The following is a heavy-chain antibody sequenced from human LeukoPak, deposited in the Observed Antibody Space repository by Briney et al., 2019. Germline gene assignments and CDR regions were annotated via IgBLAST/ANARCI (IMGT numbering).Heavy chain of an antibody. Sequence: PSETLSLTCSVSGGSLSSHYWSRIRQPPGKGLELVGHIHDTGSTFYNPSLRGRVTISLDTSNNQFSLKLTSMPAADTAVYYCARFSSGCSTSSCYLTYWGQGTLVTVS. CDR1: GGSLSSHY. V-gene: IGHV4-59*11. D-gene: IGHD2-2*01. J-gene: IGHJ4*02. CDR2: IHDTGST. CDR3: ARFSSGCSTSSCYLTY.